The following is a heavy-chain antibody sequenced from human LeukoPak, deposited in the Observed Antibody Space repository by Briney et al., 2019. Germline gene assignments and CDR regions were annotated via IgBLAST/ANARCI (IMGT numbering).Heavy chain of an antibody. V-gene: IGHV3-30*04. CDR3: ARGAEWLVPDY. D-gene: IGHD6-19*01. J-gene: IGHJ4*02. Sequence: GRSLRLSCAASGFTFSSYAMHWVRQAPGKGLEWVAVISYDGSNKYYADSVKGRFTISRDNSKNTLYLQMNSLRAEDTAVYYCARGAEWLVPDYWGQGTLVTVST. CDR1: GFTFSSYA. CDR2: ISYDGSNK.